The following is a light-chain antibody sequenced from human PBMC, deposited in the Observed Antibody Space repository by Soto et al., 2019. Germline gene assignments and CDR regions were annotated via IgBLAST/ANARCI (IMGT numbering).Light chain of an antibody. CDR3: QQYGRSPLT. Sequence: EIVLTQSPGTLSLSPGEGATLSCRASQSIFNGYLAWYQQKPGQAPRLIIYTTSGRATGTPNRFSGSGSGTDFTLTISRLEPEDFAVYYCQQYGRSPLTFGPGTKVDIK. J-gene: IGKJ1*01. CDR1: QSIFNGY. V-gene: IGKV3-20*01. CDR2: TTS.